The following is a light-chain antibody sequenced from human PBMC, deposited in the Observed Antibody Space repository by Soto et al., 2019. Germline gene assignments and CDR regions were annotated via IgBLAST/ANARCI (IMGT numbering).Light chain of an antibody. CDR3: QHYDHLPIT. J-gene: IGKJ5*01. CDR1: QDITNY. V-gene: IGKV1-33*01. Sequence: PSSLSAYVGDRVTITCQASQDITNYLNWYQQKPGRAPRLLLYDASSLETGVPSRFSGSGSGTDFTPTISSLQPEDVATYYCQHYDHLPITFGQGTRLEI. CDR2: DAS.